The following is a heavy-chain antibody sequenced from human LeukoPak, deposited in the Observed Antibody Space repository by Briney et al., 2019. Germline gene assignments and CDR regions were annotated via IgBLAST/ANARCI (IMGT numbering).Heavy chain of an antibody. J-gene: IGHJ4*02. Sequence: SETLSLTCTVSGGSISSYYWTWIRQPPGKGLEWIGYIYYTGSTNYNPSFKSRVTISADTSKNQFSLKLSSVTAADTAVYYCARGKPATDLDYWGQGTLVTVSS. D-gene: IGHD2-2*01. CDR2: IYYTGST. CDR3: ARGKPATDLDY. CDR1: GGSISSYY. V-gene: IGHV4-59*01.